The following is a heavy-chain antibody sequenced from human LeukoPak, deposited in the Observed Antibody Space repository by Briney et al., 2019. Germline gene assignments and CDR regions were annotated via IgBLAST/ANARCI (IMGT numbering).Heavy chain of an antibody. J-gene: IGHJ4*02. CDR2: IIPIFGTA. CDR1: GGTFSSYA. D-gene: IGHD6-6*01. Sequence: ASVKVSCKASGGTFSSYAISWVRQAPGQGLEWVGGIIPIFGTANYAQKFQGRVTITADESTSTAYMELSSLRSEDTAVYYCARGPIEYSNPRLAESKHDYWGQGTLVTVSS. CDR3: ARGPIEYSNPRLAESKHDY. V-gene: IGHV1-69*13.